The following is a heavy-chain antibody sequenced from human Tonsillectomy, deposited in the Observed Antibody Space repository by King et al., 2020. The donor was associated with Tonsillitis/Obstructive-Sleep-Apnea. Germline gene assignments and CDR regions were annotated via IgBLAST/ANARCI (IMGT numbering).Heavy chain of an antibody. V-gene: IGHV3-23*04. J-gene: IGHJ3*02. CDR2: ISGGGGST. Sequence: VQLVESGGGLEQPGGSLRLSCAGTGFTFSTYAMSWVRQAPGKGLEWVSAISGGGGSTFYADSVKGRFTISRDNSKNTLDLQMNSLRAEDTAVYYCAKSRRYITNDAFEIWGQGTMVTVSS. D-gene: IGHD1-14*01. CDR1: GFTFSTYA. CDR3: AKSRRYITNDAFEI.